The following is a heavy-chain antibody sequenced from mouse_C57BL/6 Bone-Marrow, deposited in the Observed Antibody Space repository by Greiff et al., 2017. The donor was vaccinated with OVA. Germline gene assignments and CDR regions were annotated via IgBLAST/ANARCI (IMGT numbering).Heavy chain of an antibody. Sequence: QVQLQQPGAELVKPGASVKVSCKASGYTFTSYWMHWVKQRPGQGLEWIGRIHPSDSDTNYNQKFKGKATLTVDKSSSTAYMQRSSLTSEDSAVYDCAISRWGSDYAMDYWGQGTSVTVSS. CDR3: AISRWGSDYAMDY. D-gene: IGHD6-1*01. CDR2: IHPSDSDT. V-gene: IGHV1-74*01. CDR1: GYTFTSYW. J-gene: IGHJ4*01.